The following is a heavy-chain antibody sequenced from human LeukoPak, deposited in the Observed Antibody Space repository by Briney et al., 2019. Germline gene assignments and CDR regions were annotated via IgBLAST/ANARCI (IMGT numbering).Heavy chain of an antibody. D-gene: IGHD3-22*01. CDR2: IKTDGSRT. J-gene: IGHJ2*01. Sequence: GGSLPHFCAASGFTFSSHEMNWVRQPPGKGLVWVSRIKTDGSRTTYADSVKGRFTISRDNAKNTLYLQMNSLRAEDTAVYYCAREDYYDSGWYFDLWRRGTLVTVSS. CDR1: GFTFSSHE. CDR3: AREDYYDSGWYFDL. V-gene: IGHV3-74*01.